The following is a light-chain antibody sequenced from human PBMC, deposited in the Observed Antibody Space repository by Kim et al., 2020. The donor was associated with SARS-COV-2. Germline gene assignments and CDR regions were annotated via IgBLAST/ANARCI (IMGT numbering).Light chain of an antibody. CDR3: NSRDSSGNHLGV. Sequence: LGQTVMITCQGDSLRSHYACWYQQKPGPAPVLVIYGKNNRPSGIPDRFSGSSSGNTASLTITGAQAEDEADYYCNSRDSSGNHLGVFGGGTKLTVL. J-gene: IGLJ3*02. CDR1: SLRSHY. CDR2: GKN. V-gene: IGLV3-19*01.